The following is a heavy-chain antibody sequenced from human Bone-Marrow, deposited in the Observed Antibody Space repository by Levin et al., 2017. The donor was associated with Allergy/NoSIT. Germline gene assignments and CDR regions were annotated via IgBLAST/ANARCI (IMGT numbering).Heavy chain of an antibody. Sequence: QTGGSLRLSCAASGFTFSTYGVHWVRLAPGKGLEWVALSSFDGSNDFYADSVKGRFTISRDNPKNTLVLQMNSLRPEDTAVYYCAKDHGDYGHGDAFDIWGQGTLVTVSS. CDR1: GFTFSTYG. D-gene: IGHD4-17*01. CDR2: SSFDGSND. J-gene: IGHJ3*02. CDR3: AKDHGDYGHGDAFDI. V-gene: IGHV3-30*18.